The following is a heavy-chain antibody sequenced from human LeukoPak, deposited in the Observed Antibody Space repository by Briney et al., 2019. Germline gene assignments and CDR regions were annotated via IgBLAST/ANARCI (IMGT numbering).Heavy chain of an antibody. CDR1: GGSISSGSYY. D-gene: IGHD3-9*01. V-gene: IGHV4-61*02. J-gene: IGHJ4*02. Sequence: SETLSLTCTVSGGSISSGSYYWSWIRQPAGKGLEWIGRIYTSGSTNYNPSLKSRVTISVDTSKNQFSLKLSPVTAADTAVYYCARENILTGCFDYWGQGTLVTVSS. CDR2: IYTSGST. CDR3: ARENILTGCFDY.